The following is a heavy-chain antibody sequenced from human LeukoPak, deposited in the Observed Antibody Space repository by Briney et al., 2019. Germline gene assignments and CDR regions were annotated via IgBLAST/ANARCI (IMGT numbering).Heavy chain of an antibody. V-gene: IGHV4-39*01. Sequence: SETLSLTCTVSGGSISSSSYSWGWIRQPPGKGLEWIGSIYYSGSTYYNPSLKSRVTISVDTSKNQFSLKLSSVTAADTAVYYCARQAYYDYVWGSYRPLPFDYWGQGTLVTVSS. CDR3: ARQAYYDYVWGSYRPLPFDY. D-gene: IGHD3-16*02. CDR1: GGSISSSSYS. CDR2: IYYSGST. J-gene: IGHJ4*02.